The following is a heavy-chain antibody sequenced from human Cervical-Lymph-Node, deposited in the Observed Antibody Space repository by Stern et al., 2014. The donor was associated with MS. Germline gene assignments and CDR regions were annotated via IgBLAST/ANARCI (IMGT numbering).Heavy chain of an antibody. J-gene: IGHJ6*02. Sequence: VQLVESGGGLVQPGRSLRLSCAASGFTFDDYAMHWVRQSPGKGLEWVSGISWNSNNVGYADSVKDRFTISRDNAKNSLYLQMNSLRAEDTALYYCAKGTYGDYAYYYGMDVWGLGTTVTVSS. D-gene: IGHD4-17*01. CDR1: GFTFDDYA. CDR2: ISWNSNNV. CDR3: AKGTYGDYAYYYGMDV. V-gene: IGHV3-9*01.